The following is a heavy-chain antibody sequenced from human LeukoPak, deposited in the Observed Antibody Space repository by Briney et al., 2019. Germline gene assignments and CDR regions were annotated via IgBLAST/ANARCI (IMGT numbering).Heavy chain of an antibody. D-gene: IGHD4-17*01. V-gene: IGHV1-69*06. CDR2: IIPIFGTA. J-gene: IGHJ4*02. CDR1: LGTLSSYA. CDR3: ASGHDYGESRPSIDY. Sequence: ASVKVSCKASLGTLSSYAISGVRQAPGQGLAGRGGIIPIFGTANYAQKFQGRATITADKSTSTAYMELSSLRSEDTVVYYCASGHDYGESRPSIDYWGQGTLVTVSS.